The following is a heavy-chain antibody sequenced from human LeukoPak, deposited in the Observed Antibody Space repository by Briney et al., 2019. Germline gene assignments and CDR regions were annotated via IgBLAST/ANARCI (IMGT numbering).Heavy chain of an antibody. D-gene: IGHD2-15*01. CDR1: GFTFDDYA. CDR3: AKEKRYCSGGSCYRPLDY. V-gene: IGHV3-9*01. Sequence: GASLRLSCAASGFTFDDYAMHWVRQAPGKGLEWVSGISWNSGSIGYADSVKGRFTISRDNAKNSLYPQMNSLRAEDTALYYCAKEKRYCSGGSCYRPLDYWGQGTLVTVSS. CDR2: ISWNSGSI. J-gene: IGHJ4*02.